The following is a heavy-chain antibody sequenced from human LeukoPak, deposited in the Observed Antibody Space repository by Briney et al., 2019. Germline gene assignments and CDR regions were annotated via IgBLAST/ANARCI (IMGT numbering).Heavy chain of an antibody. CDR3: ARVSSSSRPNFDY. V-gene: IGHV4-39*01. CDR1: GGSISNSSHY. D-gene: IGHD6-6*01. CDR2: IYYSGST. Sequence: SETLSLTCTVSGGSISNSSHYWGWIRQPPGKGLEWIGSIYYSGSTYYNPSLKSRVTISVDTSKNQFSLKLSSVTATDTAVYYCARVSSSSRPNFDYWGQGTLVTVSS. J-gene: IGHJ4*02.